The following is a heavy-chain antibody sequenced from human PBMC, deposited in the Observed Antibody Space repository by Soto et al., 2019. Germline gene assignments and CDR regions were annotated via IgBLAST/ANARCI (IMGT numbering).Heavy chain of an antibody. CDR2: IIPMFGSP. D-gene: IGHD4-17*01. J-gene: IGHJ5*02. V-gene: IGHV1-69*01. CDR3: AREGGHNYGLGRGHPFDP. CDR1: GGTFKRYA. Sequence: QVQLVQSGAEVKKSGSSVKISCKTAGGTFKRYAISWVRQAPGRGLEWMGAIIPMFGSPNYAQKFQGRLTITADESTNTVYMEMSSLRFGDTAVYYCAREGGHNYGLGRGHPFDPWGQGTLVTVSS.